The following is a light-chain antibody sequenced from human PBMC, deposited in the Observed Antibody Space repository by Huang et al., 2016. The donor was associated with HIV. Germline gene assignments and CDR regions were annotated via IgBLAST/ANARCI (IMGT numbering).Light chain of an antibody. CDR1: QSVSSN. CDR2: GAS. V-gene: IGKV3-15*01. CDR3: QQYNNWPPDT. Sequence: EIVMTQSPATLSVSPGERATLSCRASQSVSSNLAWYQQKPGQAPRLLSYGASTRATGIPARFSGSGCGTEFTLTISSLQSEDFAVYYWQQYNNWPPDTFGQGTRLEIK. J-gene: IGKJ5*01.